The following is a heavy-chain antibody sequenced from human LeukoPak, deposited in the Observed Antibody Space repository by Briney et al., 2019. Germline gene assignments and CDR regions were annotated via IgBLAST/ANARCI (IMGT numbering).Heavy chain of an antibody. CDR1: GGSISRGSYY. D-gene: IGHD3-22*01. J-gene: IGHJ4*02. CDR2: FHTSGST. CDR3: ARGGTSGYYGTYFDY. V-gene: IGHV4-61*02. Sequence: SQTLSLTCNVSGGSISRGSYYWSWIRQPAGTGLEWLGRFHTSGSTNYNPSLKSRVTISLDTSKNQFSLKLTSVTAADTAVYYCARGGTSGYYGTYFDYWGQGTLVTVSS.